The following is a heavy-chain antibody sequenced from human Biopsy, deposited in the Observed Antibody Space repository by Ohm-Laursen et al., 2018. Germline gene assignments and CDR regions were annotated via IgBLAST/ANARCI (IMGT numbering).Heavy chain of an antibody. CDR1: GGSISSDY. D-gene: IGHD3-3*01. J-gene: IGHJ3*01. V-gene: IGHV4-59*01. CDR3: ARLYRLDDYWNDDPPDAFDV. CDR2: ISNRGST. Sequence: TLSLTCAVSGGSISSDYWSWIRQSPGKGLEWIGYISNRGSTNYNPSLRGRVTISVDTSKNQFSLKLSSVTAADTAIFFCARLYRLDDYWNDDPPDAFDVWGQGTMVTVSS.